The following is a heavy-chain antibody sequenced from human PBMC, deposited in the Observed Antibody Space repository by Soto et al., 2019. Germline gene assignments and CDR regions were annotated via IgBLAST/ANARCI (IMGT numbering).Heavy chain of an antibody. CDR3: ARWAGLQGAMDV. CDR2: ISYDGSNK. Sequence: QVQLVESGGGVVQPGRSLKLSCAASGFTFSSYAMHWVRQAPGKGLEWVAVISYDGSNKYYADSVKGRFTISRDNSKNTLYLQMNSLRAEDTAVYYCARWAGLQGAMDVWGQGTTVTVSS. V-gene: IGHV3-30-3*01. CDR1: GFTFSSYA. J-gene: IGHJ6*02.